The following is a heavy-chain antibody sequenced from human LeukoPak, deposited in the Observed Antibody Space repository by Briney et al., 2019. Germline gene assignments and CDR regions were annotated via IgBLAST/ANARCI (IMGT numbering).Heavy chain of an antibody. D-gene: IGHD2-2*01. Sequence: GGSLRLSCAASGFTFSSYGMHWVRQAPGKGLEWVAVISYDGSNKYYADSVKGRFTISRDNSKNTLYLQMNSLRVEDTAVYYCATRAYFDYWGQGTLVTVSS. J-gene: IGHJ4*02. CDR1: GFTFSSYG. CDR3: ATRAYFDY. V-gene: IGHV3-30*03. CDR2: ISYDGSNK.